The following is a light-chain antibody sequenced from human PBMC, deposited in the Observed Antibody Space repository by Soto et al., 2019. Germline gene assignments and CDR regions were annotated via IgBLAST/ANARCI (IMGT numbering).Light chain of an antibody. J-gene: IGKJ5*01. V-gene: IGKV3-20*01. CDR3: QRYGRSPPIT. Sequence: EIVLTQSPGTLSLSPGERSTLSCRASQSISSNYLAWYQQKPGQAPRLLIYGASTRAPGIPDRFSGSGSGTIFTLTISRLQPEDFAVYYCQRYGRSPPITFGQGTRLEI. CDR1: QSISSNY. CDR2: GAS.